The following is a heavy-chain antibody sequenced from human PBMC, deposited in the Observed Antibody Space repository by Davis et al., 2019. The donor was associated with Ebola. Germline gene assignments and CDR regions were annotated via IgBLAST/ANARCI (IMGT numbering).Heavy chain of an antibody. CDR2: IWYDGSNK. V-gene: IGHV3-33*01. J-gene: IGHJ4*02. CDR3: ARGHNWNYFDY. Sequence: GGSLRLSCAASGFTFSSDGMHWVRQAPGKGLEWVAVIWYDGSNKYYADSVKGRFTVSRDNSKNTLYLQMSSLRAEDTAVYYCARGHNWNYFDYWGQGTLVTVSS. CDR1: GFTFSSDG. D-gene: IGHD1-20*01.